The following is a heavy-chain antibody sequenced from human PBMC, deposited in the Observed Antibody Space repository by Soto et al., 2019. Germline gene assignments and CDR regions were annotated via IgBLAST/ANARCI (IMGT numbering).Heavy chain of an antibody. V-gene: IGHV1-3*01. CDR1: GYTFTSYA. J-gene: IGHJ4*02. CDR2: INAGNGNT. Sequence: ASVKVSCKASGYTFTSYAMHWVRQAPGQRLEWMGWINAGNGNTKYSQKFQGRVTITRDTSASTAYMELSSLRSEDTAVYYCASVPPDYYGSGVELDYWGQGTLVTVSS. CDR3: ASVPPDYYGSGVELDY. D-gene: IGHD3-10*01.